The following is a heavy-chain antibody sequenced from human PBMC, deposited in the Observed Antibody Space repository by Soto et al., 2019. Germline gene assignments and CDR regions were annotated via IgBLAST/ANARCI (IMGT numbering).Heavy chain of an antibody. J-gene: IGHJ4*02. V-gene: IGHV1-3*01. Sequence: ASVKVSCKASGYTFTDYTMHWVRQAPGQKFEWMGWINVGKGHTKYSQNFQGRLTITRDTSASTAYMELRSLSPEDTAVYYCATVRSLLWFGELSHALDYWGQGTLVTVSS. D-gene: IGHD3-10*01. CDR1: GYTFTDYT. CDR2: INVGKGHT. CDR3: ATVRSLLWFGELSHALDY.